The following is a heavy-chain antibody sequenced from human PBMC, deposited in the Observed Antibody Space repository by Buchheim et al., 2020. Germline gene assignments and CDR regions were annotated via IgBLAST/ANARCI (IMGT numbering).Heavy chain of an antibody. V-gene: IGHV3-7*01. CDR1: GFTFSNSW. J-gene: IGHJ4*02. Sequence: DVQLVESGGGLVQPGGSLRLSCAASGFTFSNSWMSWVRQAPGKGLEWVAEINEDGSGKYYVDSVKGRFAISRDNAKNSLYLQMNSLRDEDTAVYYCARGEMATPSEGFDYWGQGTL. CDR2: INEDGSGK. CDR3: ARGEMATPSEGFDY. D-gene: IGHD5-24*01.